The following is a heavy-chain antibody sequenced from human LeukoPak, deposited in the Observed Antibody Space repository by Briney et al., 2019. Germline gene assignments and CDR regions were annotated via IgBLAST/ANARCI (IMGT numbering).Heavy chain of an antibody. CDR2: ISRGSHTI. Sequence: PGGSLRLSCAASGFSFSGYSMNWVRQPPGQGLEWISYISRGSHTIYYADSVRGRFTISRDDAKNSLYLQMNSLRAEGTGIYYCSRETTSGYWGQGTLVTVSS. CDR3: SRETTSGY. CDR1: GFSFSGYS. D-gene: IGHD1-1*01. J-gene: IGHJ4*02. V-gene: IGHV3-48*04.